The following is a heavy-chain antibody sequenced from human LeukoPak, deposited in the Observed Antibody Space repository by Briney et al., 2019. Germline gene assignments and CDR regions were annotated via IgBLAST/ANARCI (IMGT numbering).Heavy chain of an antibody. Sequence: PGGSLRLSCAASGFTFSSYSMNWVRQAPGKGLEWVSVISGSGGTRYYPDSVKGRFTISRDNSKNTLYLQMNSLRVEDTAVYYCAKDKGPSGSYYPDDYWGQGTLVTVSS. CDR2: ISGSGGTR. D-gene: IGHD3-10*01. CDR3: AKDKGPSGSYYPDDY. J-gene: IGHJ4*02. V-gene: IGHV3-23*01. CDR1: GFTFSSYS.